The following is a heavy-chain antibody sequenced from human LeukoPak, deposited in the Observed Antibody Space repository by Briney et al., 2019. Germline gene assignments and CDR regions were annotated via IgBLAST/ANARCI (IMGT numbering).Heavy chain of an antibody. J-gene: IGHJ4*02. Sequence: SVKVSCKASGGTFSSYAISWVRQAPGQGLEWMGRIIPILGIANYAQKFQGRVTITADKSTSTAYMELSSLRSEDTAVYYCARGPRVGMITFGGVTSIDYWGQGTLVTVSS. D-gene: IGHD3-16*01. CDR1: GGTFSSYA. CDR2: IIPILGIA. V-gene: IGHV1-69*04. CDR3: ARGPRVGMITFGGVTSIDY.